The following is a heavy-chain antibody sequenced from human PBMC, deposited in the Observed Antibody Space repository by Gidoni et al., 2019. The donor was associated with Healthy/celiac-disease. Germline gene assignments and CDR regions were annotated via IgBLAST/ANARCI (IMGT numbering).Heavy chain of an antibody. J-gene: IGHJ4*02. CDR3: AKDRAIVVVFYFDY. CDR1: GFTVRSYA. Sequence: GGSLRLPCAASGFTVRSYAMSWVRHALGKGLEWVSAISGSGSSTYYADSVKGRFTISRDNSKNTLYLQMNSLRAEDTAVYYCAKDRAIVVVFYFDYWGQETLVTVSS. V-gene: IGHV3-23*01. CDR2: ISGSGSST. D-gene: IGHD3-22*01.